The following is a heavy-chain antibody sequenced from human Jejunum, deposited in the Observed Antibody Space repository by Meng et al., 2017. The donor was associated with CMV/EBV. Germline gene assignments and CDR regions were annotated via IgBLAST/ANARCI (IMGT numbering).Heavy chain of an antibody. V-gene: IGHV3-74*01. J-gene: IGHJ4*02. CDR1: GFTFNSYW. D-gene: IGHD6-13*01. CDR3: ARRSSLGGFFDS. CDR2: MNSDGCST. Sequence: SCAASGFTFNSYWMHWVRPAPGKGLVWVSRMNSDGCSTNYADSVKGRFTISRDNAKNTLYLQMNSLRAEDTAVYYCARRSSLGGFFDSWGQGSLVTVSS.